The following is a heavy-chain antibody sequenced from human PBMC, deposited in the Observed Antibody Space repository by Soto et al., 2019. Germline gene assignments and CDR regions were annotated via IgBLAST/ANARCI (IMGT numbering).Heavy chain of an antibody. V-gene: IGHV4-39*07. CDR1: GGSISSSSYY. CDR3: ARDPGYSGCDLAVMGAFDI. J-gene: IGHJ3*02. CDR2: IYYSGST. Sequence: SETLSLTCTVSGGSISSSSYYWGWIRQPPGKGLEWIGSIYYSGSTYYNPSLKSRVTISVDTSKNQFSLKLSSVTAADTAVYDGARDPGYSGCDLAVMGAFDIWGQGTMVTVSS. D-gene: IGHD5-12*01.